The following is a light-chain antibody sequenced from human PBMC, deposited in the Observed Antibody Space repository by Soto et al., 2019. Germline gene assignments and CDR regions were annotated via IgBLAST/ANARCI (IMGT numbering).Light chain of an antibody. Sequence: QSVLTQPASVSGSPGQSITISCTGTSSDVGSYNLVSWYQQHPGKAPKLMIYEGSKRPSGVSNRFSGSKPGNTASLTISGLQAEDEADYYCCSYAGSAKVFGTGTKVTVL. CDR3: CSYAGSAKV. CDR2: EGS. V-gene: IGLV2-23*01. J-gene: IGLJ1*01. CDR1: SSDVGSYNL.